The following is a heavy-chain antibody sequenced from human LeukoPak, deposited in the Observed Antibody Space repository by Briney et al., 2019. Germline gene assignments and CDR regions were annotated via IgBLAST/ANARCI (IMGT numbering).Heavy chain of an antibody. V-gene: IGHV1-46*01. J-gene: IGHJ4*02. Sequence: ASVKVSCKPSGYTFTSYNIHWLRQAPGQGLEWMGIINPSGDSTSYAQKFQGRVTMTRDTSTSTVYMELSSLTSEDTAVYYCASWGGGKSDWAQGTLVTVSS. CDR1: GYTFTSYN. CDR3: ASWGGGKSD. D-gene: IGHD4-23*01. CDR2: INPSGDST.